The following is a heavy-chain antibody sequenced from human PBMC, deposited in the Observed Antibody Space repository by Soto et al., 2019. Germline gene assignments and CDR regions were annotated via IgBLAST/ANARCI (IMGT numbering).Heavy chain of an antibody. Sequence: GESLQISCKGSGYSFTSYWIGWVRQMPGKGLEWMGIIYPGDSDTRYSPSFQGQVTISADKSISTAYLQWSSLKASDTAMYYCARRTGTTFFAFDIWGQGTMVTVSS. CDR2: IYPGDSDT. CDR1: GYSFTSYW. J-gene: IGHJ3*02. V-gene: IGHV5-51*01. D-gene: IGHD1-7*01. CDR3: ARRTGTTFFAFDI.